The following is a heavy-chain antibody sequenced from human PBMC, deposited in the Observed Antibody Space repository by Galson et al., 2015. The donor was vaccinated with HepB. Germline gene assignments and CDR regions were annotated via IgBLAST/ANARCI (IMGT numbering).Heavy chain of an antibody. CDR1: GFNFSDFG. CDR2: IAYDGLNE. J-gene: IGHJ4*02. Sequence: SLRLSCAASGFNFSDFGMHWVRQAPGKGLEWVASIAYDGLNEQYADSVKGRFTISRDHSKSTLFLEMNGLRSEDTAVYYCAKDWGFLEWSLSYLFDYWGQGILVTVSS. V-gene: IGHV3-30*02. D-gene: IGHD3-3*01. CDR3: AKDWGFLEWSLSYLFDY.